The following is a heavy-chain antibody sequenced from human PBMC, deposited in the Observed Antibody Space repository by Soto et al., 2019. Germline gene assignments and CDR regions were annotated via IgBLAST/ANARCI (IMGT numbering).Heavy chain of an antibody. CDR1: GGTFSSSA. J-gene: IGHJ4*02. CDR2: IIPIFGTA. D-gene: IGHD3-9*01. CDR3: ARSGRLGSEFDY. V-gene: IGHV1-69*01. Sequence: QVQLVPSGAEVQKPGSSVKVSCKASGGTFSSSAISWVRQAPGQGLEWMGGIIPIFGTANYAQKFQGRVTISEDQSTRTAYLELSSLRSEDTAVDYCARSGRLGSEFDYWGQGTLVTVSS.